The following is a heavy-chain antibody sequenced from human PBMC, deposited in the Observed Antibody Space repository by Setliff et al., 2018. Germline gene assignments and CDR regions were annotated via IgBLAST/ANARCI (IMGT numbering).Heavy chain of an antibody. D-gene: IGHD2-2*01. V-gene: IGHV3-30*02. CDR3: ARERTSGSLLIDF. CDR1: GFTSTDYG. CDR2: THYDGSNN. Sequence: PGGSLRLSCAGSGFTSTDYGMHWVRQAPGKGLEWVTFTHYDGSNNLYADSVKGRFTISRDKSKNMLFLQMDRLRVEDTGLYYCARERTSGSLLIDFWGQGTLVTVSS. J-gene: IGHJ4*02.